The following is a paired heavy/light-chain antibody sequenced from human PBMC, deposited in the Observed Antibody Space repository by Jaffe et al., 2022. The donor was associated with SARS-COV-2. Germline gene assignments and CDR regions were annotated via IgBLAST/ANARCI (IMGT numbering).Heavy chain of an antibody. V-gene: IGHV3-7*01. J-gene: IGHJ3*02. D-gene: IGHD3-3*01. CDR3: ARNRDYSVSGIHYDLYDM. Sequence: EVQLVESGGGLVQPGGSLRLSCAAPGFTFSDYWMIWVRRAPGKGLEWVAHIRGDGGQTYYGDSVKGRFIISRDNAKNSLFLQMNSLRAEDTAVYYCARNRDYSVSGIHYDLYDMWGQGTSVTVSS. CDR2: IRGDGGQT. CDR1: GFTFSDYW.
Light chain of an antibody. CDR3: LQDYNYPRT. V-gene: IGKV1-6*01. CDR1: QGIGNE. Sequence: AIQMTQFPSSLSASVGDRVTITCRASQGIGNELGWYQHKPGKAPNLLIYAASNLQSGVPSRFSGSGSGTDFTLTISSLQPEDSAIYYCLQDYNYPRTFGQGTKVEVK. CDR2: AAS. J-gene: IGKJ1*01.